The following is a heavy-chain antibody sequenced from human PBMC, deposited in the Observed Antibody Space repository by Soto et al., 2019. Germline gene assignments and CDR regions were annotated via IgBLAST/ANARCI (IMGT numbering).Heavy chain of an antibody. D-gene: IGHD4-17*01. V-gene: IGHV4-59*01. J-gene: IGHJ4*02. Sequence: PSETLSLTCTVSGFSISSYYWSWIRQPPGKGLEWIGYIYYSGSTNYNPSLKSRVTISVDTSKNQFSLKLSSVTAADTAVYYCAREGPNDYGEFDYWGQGTLVTVSS. CDR1: GFSISSYY. CDR3: AREGPNDYGEFDY. CDR2: IYYSGST.